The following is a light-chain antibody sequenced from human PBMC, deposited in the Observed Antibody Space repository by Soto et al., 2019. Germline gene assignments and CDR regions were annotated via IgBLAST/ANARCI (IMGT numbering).Light chain of an antibody. CDR1: QSVSTSQ. CDR3: QQHGCSPRR. Sequence: LTVDLGESATLTRRASQSVSTSQLAWYQQKPGQAPRLLIFGASSRATGIPDRFRGSGSGTDFTLTICRLELEAFAAYCCQQHGCSPRRFAPGTKVDIK. V-gene: IGKV3-20*01. CDR2: GAS. J-gene: IGKJ3*01.